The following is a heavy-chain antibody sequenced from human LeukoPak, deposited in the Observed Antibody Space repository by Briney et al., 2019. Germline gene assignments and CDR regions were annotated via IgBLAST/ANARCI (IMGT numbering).Heavy chain of an antibody. CDR3: ARQWLVSPLFDY. D-gene: IGHD6-19*01. V-gene: IGHV4-34*01. Sequence: RTSETLSLTCAVYGGSFSGYYWSWIRQPPGKGLEWIEEINHSGSTNYNPSLRSRVTVSVHTSKNQLSLKLSSVTAADTAVYYCARQWLVSPLFDYWAREPWSPSPQ. CDR2: INHSGST. J-gene: IGHJ4*02. CDR1: GGSFSGYY.